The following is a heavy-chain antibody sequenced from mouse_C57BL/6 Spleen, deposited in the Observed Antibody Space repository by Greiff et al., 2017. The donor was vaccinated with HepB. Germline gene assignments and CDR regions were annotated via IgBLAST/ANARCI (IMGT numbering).Heavy chain of an antibody. J-gene: IGHJ3*01. D-gene: IGHD2-4*01. V-gene: IGHV5-9*01. Sequence: EVNVVESGGGLVKPGGSLKLSCAASGFTFSSYTMSWVRQTPEKRLEWVATISGGGGNTYYPDSVKGRFTISRDNAKNTLYLQMSSLRSEDTALYYCARTLYDYAFAYWGQGTLVTVSA. CDR1: GFTFSSYT. CDR3: ARTLYDYAFAY. CDR2: ISGGGGNT.